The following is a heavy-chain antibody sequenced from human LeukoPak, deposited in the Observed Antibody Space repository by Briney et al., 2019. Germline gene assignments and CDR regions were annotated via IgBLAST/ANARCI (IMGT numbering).Heavy chain of an antibody. V-gene: IGHV3-11*01. Sequence: PGGSLRLSCTASGFSFSDHYITWMRQAPGKGLELISYITISCRSTDYADSVKGRFIISRDHAMNSLFLQMSSLRVDDTAVYYCTRDPDYGDPDWGQGTLVTVSS. CDR3: TRDPDYGDPD. CDR1: GFSFSDHY. CDR2: ITISCRST. J-gene: IGHJ4*02. D-gene: IGHD2-21*01.